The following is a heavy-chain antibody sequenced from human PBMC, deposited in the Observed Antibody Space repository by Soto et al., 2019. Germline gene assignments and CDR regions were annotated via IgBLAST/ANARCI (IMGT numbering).Heavy chain of an antibody. CDR3: ARRIDDFWRGYYGADYYYYYMDV. D-gene: IGHD3-3*01. CDR2: MNPNSGNT. V-gene: IGHV1-8*01. Sequence: GASVKVSCKASGYTFTSYDINWVRQATGQGLEWMGWMNPNSGNTGYAQKFQGRVTMTRNTSISTAYMELSSLRSEDTAVYYCARRIDDFWRGYYGADYYYYYMDVWGKGTTVTVSS. J-gene: IGHJ6*03. CDR1: GYTFTSYD.